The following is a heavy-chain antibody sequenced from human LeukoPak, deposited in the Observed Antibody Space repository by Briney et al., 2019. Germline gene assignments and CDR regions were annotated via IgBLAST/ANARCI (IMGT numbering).Heavy chain of an antibody. CDR3: AREPSHCSGGSCYSGSFDY. CDR1: GGSISNYY. Sequence: SETLSLTCTVSGGSISNYYWSWIRQPPGKGLEWIGYIYYSGSTNYNPSLKSRVTISVDTSKNQFSLKLSSVTAADTAVYYCAREPSHCSGGSCYSGSFDYWGQGTLVTVSS. D-gene: IGHD2-15*01. CDR2: IYYSGST. V-gene: IGHV4-59*01. J-gene: IGHJ4*02.